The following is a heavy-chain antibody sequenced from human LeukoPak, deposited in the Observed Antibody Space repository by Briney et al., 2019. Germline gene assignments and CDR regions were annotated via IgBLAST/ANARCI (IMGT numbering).Heavy chain of an antibody. CDR2: INYSGST. Sequence: SETLSLTCTVSGGSISSSSYYWGWIRQPPGKGLEWIVTINYSGSTYYNPSLKSRVTISVDTSKNQISMKLSSVTAADTAVYYCARVNSAYDFDYWGQGTLVTVSS. CDR1: GGSISSSSYY. J-gene: IGHJ4*02. D-gene: IGHD5-12*01. V-gene: IGHV4-39*01. CDR3: ARVNSAYDFDY.